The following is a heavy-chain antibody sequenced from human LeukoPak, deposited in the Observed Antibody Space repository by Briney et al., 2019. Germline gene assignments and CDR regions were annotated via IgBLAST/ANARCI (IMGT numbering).Heavy chain of an antibody. V-gene: IGHV4-38-2*02. CDR3: ARGGDTSGYYYFEYFQH. Sequence: SETLSLTCTVSGGSISGYYWGWIRQPPGKGLEWIGNIYHSGSTYYNPSLKSRVTISVDTSKNQFSVKLSSVTAADTAVYYCARGGDTSGYYYFEYFQHWGQGTLVTVSS. CDR1: GGSISGYY. CDR2: IYHSGST. D-gene: IGHD3-22*01. J-gene: IGHJ1*01.